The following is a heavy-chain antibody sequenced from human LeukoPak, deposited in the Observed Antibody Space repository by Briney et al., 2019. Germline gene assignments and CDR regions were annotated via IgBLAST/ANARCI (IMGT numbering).Heavy chain of an antibody. J-gene: IGHJ3*02. CDR2: IYYSGST. CDR1: GGSISSSSYY. V-gene: IGHV4-39*07. D-gene: IGHD3-22*01. CDR3: ARGRYYYDSSGYLDAFDI. Sequence: PSETLSLTCTVSGGSISSSSYYWGWIRQPPGKGLEWIGSIYYSGSTYYNPSLKSRVTISVDTSKNQFSLKLSSVTAADTAVYYCARGRYYYDSSGYLDAFDIWGQGTMVTVSS.